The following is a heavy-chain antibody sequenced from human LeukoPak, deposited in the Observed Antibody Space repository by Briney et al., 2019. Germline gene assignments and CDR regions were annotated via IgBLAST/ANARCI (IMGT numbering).Heavy chain of an antibody. CDR1: GFTFSTYE. D-gene: IGHD3-16*01. V-gene: IGHV3-48*03. J-gene: IGHJ4*02. Sequence: GGSLRLSCGASGFTFSTYEMNWVRQAPGKGLEWVSYISSSGSTIYYGDSVQGRFTISRDNAKNSLYLQMNSLRAEDTAVYYCARIDDYVWSRRFDYWGQGTLVTVSS. CDR2: ISSSGSTI. CDR3: ARIDDYVWSRRFDY.